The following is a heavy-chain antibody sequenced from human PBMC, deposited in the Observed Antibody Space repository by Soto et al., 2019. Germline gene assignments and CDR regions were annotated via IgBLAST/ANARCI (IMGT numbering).Heavy chain of an antibody. CDR2: IYYTGST. V-gene: IGHV4-59*08. Sequence: PSETLSLTCTVSDGSIRSYYWSLIRQPPGKGLEWIGYIYYTGSTNYSPSLKSRVTISIDTSKNQFSLKLRSVTAADTAVYYCARVYCRSSSCYDVFDYWGQGTPVTVSS. J-gene: IGHJ4*02. CDR3: ARVYCRSSSCYDVFDY. D-gene: IGHD2-2*01. CDR1: DGSIRSYY.